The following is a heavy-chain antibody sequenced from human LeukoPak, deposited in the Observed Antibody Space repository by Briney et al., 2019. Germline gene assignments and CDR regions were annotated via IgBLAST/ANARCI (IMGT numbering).Heavy chain of an antibody. CDR2: ISGSGGST. CDR1: GFTFSSYA. J-gene: IGHJ4*02. V-gene: IGHV3-23*01. Sequence: GGSLRLSCAASGFTFSSYAMSWVRHAPGKWLEWVSAISGSGGSTYYADSVKGRFTISRDNSKNTLYLQMNSLRAEDTAVYYCAKDRPLRTTMFACWGQGTLVTVSP. CDR3: AKDRPLRTTMFAC. D-gene: IGHD1-1*01.